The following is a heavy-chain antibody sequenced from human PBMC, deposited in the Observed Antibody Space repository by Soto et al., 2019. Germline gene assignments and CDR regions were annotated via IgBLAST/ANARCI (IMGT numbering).Heavy chain of an antibody. CDR1: GYTFTSYG. V-gene: IGHV1-18*01. J-gene: IGHJ4*02. Sequence: QVQLVQSGAEVKKPGASVKVSCKASGYTFTSYGISWVRQAPGQGLEWMGWISAYNGNTNYAQKLQGRVTMTTDTSTSTAYMELRSLRSDDTAVYYCARSPSQIGYYDSSGCYYIDYWGQGTLVTVSS. CDR2: ISAYNGNT. D-gene: IGHD3-22*01. CDR3: ARSPSQIGYYDSSGCYYIDY.